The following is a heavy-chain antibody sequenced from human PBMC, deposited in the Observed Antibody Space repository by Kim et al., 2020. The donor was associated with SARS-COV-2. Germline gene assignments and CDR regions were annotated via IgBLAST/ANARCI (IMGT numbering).Heavy chain of an antibody. CDR3: TSELRFLVGAPRDY. D-gene: IGHD3-3*01. J-gene: IGHJ4*02. Sequence: GGSLRLSCTASGFTFGDYAMSWVRQAPGKGLEWVGFIRSKAYGGTTEYAASVKGRFTISRDDSKSIAYLQMNSLKTEDTAVYYCTSELRFLVGAPRDYWGQGTLVTVSS. CDR1: GFTFGDYA. CDR2: IRSKAYGGTT. V-gene: IGHV3-49*04.